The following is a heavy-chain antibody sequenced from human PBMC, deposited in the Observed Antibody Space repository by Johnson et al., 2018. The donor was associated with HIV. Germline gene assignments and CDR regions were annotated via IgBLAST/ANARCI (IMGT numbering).Heavy chain of an antibody. D-gene: IGHD6-13*01. CDR1: GFTFSCSA. CDR3: AKLETRQQLLGAFDI. Sequence: VQLVESGGGLVQPGGSLRLSCAASGFTFSCSAMSWVRQAPGKGLEWLSSITGRGINPYYAASVEGRFTISRDNPKNTLYLQMNSLRAEDTAVYYCAKLETRQQLLGAFDIWGQGTMVTVSS. V-gene: IGHV3-23*04. J-gene: IGHJ3*02. CDR2: ITGRGINP.